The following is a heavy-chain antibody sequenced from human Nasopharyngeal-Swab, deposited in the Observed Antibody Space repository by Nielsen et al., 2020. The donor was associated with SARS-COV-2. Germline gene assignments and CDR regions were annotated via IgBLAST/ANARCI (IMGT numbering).Heavy chain of an antibody. Sequence: REAPGKGLEWIGSIYYSGSTYYNPSLKSRVTISVDTSENQFSLKLSSVAAADTAVYYCARSEAEDYSSSWYDYWGRGTLVTVSS. CDR3: ARSEAEDYSSSWYDY. CDR2: IYYSGST. V-gene: IGHV4-39*01. J-gene: IGHJ4*02. D-gene: IGHD6-13*01.